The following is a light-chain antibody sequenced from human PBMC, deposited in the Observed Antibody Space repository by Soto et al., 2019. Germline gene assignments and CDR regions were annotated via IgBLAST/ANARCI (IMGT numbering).Light chain of an antibody. Sequence: QSVLPQPASVSGSPGQSITISCTGTSRDVGGYNYVSWHQQHPGKAPKVIITEVSNRPSGVSNRFSGSKSGNTASLTISGLQAEYEADYYCSSYVNYNTFVIFGGGTKVTVL. J-gene: IGLJ2*01. CDR3: SSYVNYNTFVI. V-gene: IGLV2-14*01. CDR2: EVS. CDR1: SRDVGGYNY.